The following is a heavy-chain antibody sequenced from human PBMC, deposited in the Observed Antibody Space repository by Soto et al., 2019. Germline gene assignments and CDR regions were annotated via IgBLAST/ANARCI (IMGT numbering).Heavy chain of an antibody. CDR3: ARELIFSSSSGGYYYGMDV. CDR2: IIPIFGTA. CDR1: GGTFSSYA. Sequence: SVKVSCKASGGTFSSYAISWVRQAPGQGLEWMGGIIPIFGTANYAQKFQGRVTITADESTSTAYMELSSLRSEDTAVYYCARELIFSSSSGGYYYGMDVWGQGTTVTVSS. D-gene: IGHD6-6*01. J-gene: IGHJ6*02. V-gene: IGHV1-69*13.